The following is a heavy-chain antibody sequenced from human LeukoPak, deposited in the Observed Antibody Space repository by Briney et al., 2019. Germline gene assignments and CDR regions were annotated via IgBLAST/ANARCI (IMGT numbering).Heavy chain of an antibody. CDR2: INAGNGNT. CDR3: ARASDYADAFDI. V-gene: IGHV1-3*01. CDR1: GYTFTSYA. D-gene: IGHD4-17*01. Sequence: GASVKTSCKASGYTFTSYAMHWVRQAPGQRLEWMGWINAGNGNTKYSQKFQGRVTITRDTSASTAYMELSSLRSEDTAVYYCARASDYADAFDIWGQGTMVTVSS. J-gene: IGHJ3*02.